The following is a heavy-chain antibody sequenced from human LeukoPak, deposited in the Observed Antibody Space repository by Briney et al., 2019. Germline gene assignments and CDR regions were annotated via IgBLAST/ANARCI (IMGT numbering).Heavy chain of an antibody. Sequence: PSETLSLICTVSGGSISSHYWSWIRQPPGKGLEWIGYIYYSGSTNYNPSLKSRVTISVDTSKNQFSLKLSSVTAADTAVYYCARTSSSSNYFDYWGQGTLVTVSS. J-gene: IGHJ4*02. CDR1: GGSISSHY. D-gene: IGHD6-6*01. V-gene: IGHV4-59*11. CDR2: IYYSGST. CDR3: ARTSSSSNYFDY.